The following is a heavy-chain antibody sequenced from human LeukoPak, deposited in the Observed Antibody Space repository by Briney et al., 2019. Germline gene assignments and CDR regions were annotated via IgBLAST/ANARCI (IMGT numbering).Heavy chain of an antibody. Sequence: ASVKVSCKASGYTFTGYYMHWVRQAPGQGLEWMGWINPNSGSTNYAQKFQGRVTMTRDTSISTAYMELSRLRSDDTAVYYCARLSSSSWYNPIFDYWGQGTLVTVSS. D-gene: IGHD6-13*01. J-gene: IGHJ4*02. CDR3: ARLSSSSWYNPIFDY. CDR2: INPNSGST. V-gene: IGHV1-2*02. CDR1: GYTFTGYY.